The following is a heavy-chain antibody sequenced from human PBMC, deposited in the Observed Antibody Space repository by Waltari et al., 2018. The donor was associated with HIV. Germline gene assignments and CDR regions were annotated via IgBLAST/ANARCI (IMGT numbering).Heavy chain of an antibody. J-gene: IGHJ6*02. CDR3: AHRRGTIFGVVDHYYYGMDV. CDR2: IYWNDDK. V-gene: IGHV2-5*01. CDR1: GFSLSPSGVG. D-gene: IGHD3-3*01. Sequence: QITLKESGPTLVKPTQTLTLTCTFSGFSLSPSGVGVGWIRQPPGKALEWLALIYWNDDKRYSPSLKSRLTITKDTSKNQVVLRMTNMDPVDTATYYCAHRRGTIFGVVDHYYYGMDVWGQGTTVTVSS.